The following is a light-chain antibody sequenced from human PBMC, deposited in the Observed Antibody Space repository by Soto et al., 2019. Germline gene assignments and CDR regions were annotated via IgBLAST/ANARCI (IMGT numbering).Light chain of an antibody. Sequence: QSVLTQPPSASGTPGQRVTISCSGSSSNIGSNTVNWYQLFPGTAPKLLIYNNSQRPSGVPDRFSGSKSGTSASLAISGLQSEDEADYYCAAWDDSFVVFGGGTKVTVL. CDR3: AAWDDSFVV. CDR1: SSNIGSNT. J-gene: IGLJ2*01. V-gene: IGLV1-44*01. CDR2: NNS.